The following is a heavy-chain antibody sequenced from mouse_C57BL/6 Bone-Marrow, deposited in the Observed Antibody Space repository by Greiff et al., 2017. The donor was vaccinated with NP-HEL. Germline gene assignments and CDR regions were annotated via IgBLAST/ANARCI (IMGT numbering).Heavy chain of an antibody. CDR2: INPYNGGT. CDR1: GYTFTDYY. J-gene: IGHJ1*03. Sequence: VQLQQSGPVLVKPGASVKMSCKASGYTFTDYYMNWVKQSHGKSLEWIGVINPYNGGTSYNQKFKGKATLTVDKSSSTAYMELNSLTSEDSAVYYCAVKDWYFDVWGTGTTVTVSS. V-gene: IGHV1-19*01. CDR3: AVKDWYFDV.